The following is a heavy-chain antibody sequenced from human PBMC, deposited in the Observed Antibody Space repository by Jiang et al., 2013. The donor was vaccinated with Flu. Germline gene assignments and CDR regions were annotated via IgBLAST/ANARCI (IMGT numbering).Heavy chain of an antibody. Sequence: SGAEVKKPGASVKVSCKVSGYSLTELSMHWVRQAPGKGLEWMGGFDPEDGETIYAQKFQGRVTMTEDTSTDTAYMELSSLRSEDTAIYYCATLPITVVRGLIIRFDIWGQGTMVTVSS. CDR3: ATLPITVVRGLIIRFDI. CDR2: FDPEDGET. V-gene: IGHV1-24*01. J-gene: IGHJ3*02. D-gene: IGHD3-10*01. CDR1: GYSLTELS.